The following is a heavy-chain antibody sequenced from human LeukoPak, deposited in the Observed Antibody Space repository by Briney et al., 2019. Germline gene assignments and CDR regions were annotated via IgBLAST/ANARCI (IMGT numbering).Heavy chain of an antibody. J-gene: IGHJ3*01. CDR2: IGGTGLSI. Sequence: GGSLRLSCAGSGFIFSNYGTNWVRQAPGEGLEWIAGIGGTGLSIDYTASVKGRFTISRDNSRNTLYLQMNSLRSEDTAIYYCVKERMLWFGELSAFDVWGQGTVVTVSS. CDR3: VKERMLWFGELSAFDV. CDR1: GFIFSNYG. D-gene: IGHD3-10*01. V-gene: IGHV3-23*01.